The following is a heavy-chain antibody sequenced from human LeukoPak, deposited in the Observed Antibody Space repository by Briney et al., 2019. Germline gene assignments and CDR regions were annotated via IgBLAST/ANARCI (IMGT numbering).Heavy chain of an antibody. J-gene: IGHJ4*02. CDR3: ATKIVEMATIPDY. D-gene: IGHD5-24*01. V-gene: IGHV3-21*01. Sequence: PGGSLRLSCAASGFTFSSYSMNWVRQAPGKGLEWVSSISSSSSYIYYADSVKGRFTISRDNAKNSLYLQMNSLRAEDTAVYYCATKIVEMATIPDYWGQGTLVTVSS. CDR2: ISSSSSYI. CDR1: GFTFSSYS.